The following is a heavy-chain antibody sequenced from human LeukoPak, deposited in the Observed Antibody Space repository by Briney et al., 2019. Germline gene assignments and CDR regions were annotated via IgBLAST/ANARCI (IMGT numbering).Heavy chain of an antibody. CDR1: GYDFITFF. Sequence: ASVKVSCRTSGYDFITFFEHWVRQAPGQGLEWMTIINPSDNATKVAQKFQGRVNVTTDASTSTVYMELSSLRSEDTAVYFCARDATIRRNGNRYGHPDYWGQGTLVTVSS. V-gene: IGHV1-46*01. CDR3: ARDATIRRNGNRYGHPDY. J-gene: IGHJ4*02. D-gene: IGHD5-24*01. CDR2: INPSDNAT.